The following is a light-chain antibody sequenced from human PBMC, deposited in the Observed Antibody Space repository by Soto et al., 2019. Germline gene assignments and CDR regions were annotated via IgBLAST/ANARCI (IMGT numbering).Light chain of an antibody. V-gene: IGLV1-51*01. Sequence: QSVLTQPPSVSAAPGQTVTISCSGSSSNIGNNYVSWYQQLPGTAPRLLIYDNNKRPSGIPDRFSGSNSGTSATLGITGLQTGEEADYYCGTWDSSLSAVVFGGGTKLTVL. CDR1: SSNIGNNY. CDR3: GTWDSSLSAVV. CDR2: DNN. J-gene: IGLJ2*01.